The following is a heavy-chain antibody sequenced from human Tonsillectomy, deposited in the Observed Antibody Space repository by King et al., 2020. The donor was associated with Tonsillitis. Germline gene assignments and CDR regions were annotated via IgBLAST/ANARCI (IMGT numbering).Heavy chain of an antibody. CDR2: IVVGSGNT. V-gene: IGHV1-58*02. D-gene: IGHD3-10*01. CDR1: GFTFISSA. J-gene: IGHJ6*02. CDR3: AAGGAYYYGSGSYPRLVEGMDV. Sequence: QLVQSGPEVKKPGTSVKVSCKASGFTFISSAMQWVRQARGQRLEWIGWIVVGSGNTNYAQKFQERVTITRDKSTSTAYMELSSLRSEDTAVYYCAAGGAYYYGSGSYPRLVEGMDVWGQGTTVTVSS.